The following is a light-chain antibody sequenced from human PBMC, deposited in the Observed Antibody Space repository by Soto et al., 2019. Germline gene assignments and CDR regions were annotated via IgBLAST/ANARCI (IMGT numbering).Light chain of an antibody. CDR3: QRRSEWPRT. Sequence: EIVLTHSPATRSLTPEERATLSCMACQSVGSQLAWFQHKPGQAPRLLIYDTFNRATGIPARFSGSGSGTDFTLTISSLEPEDFAVYYCQRRSEWPRTFDQGTRVDI. CDR1: QSVGSQ. V-gene: IGKV3-11*01. J-gene: IGKJ1*01. CDR2: DTF.